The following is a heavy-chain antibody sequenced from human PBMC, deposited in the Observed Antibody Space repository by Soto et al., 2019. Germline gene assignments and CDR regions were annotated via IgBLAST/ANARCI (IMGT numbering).Heavy chain of an antibody. CDR2: ISKSDYT. J-gene: IGHJ4*02. CDR3: AREDSIIIPAVSDF. CDR1: GFAFNNYG. Sequence: GGSLRLSCTVSGFAFNNYGINWVRQAPGKGLEWVSSISKSDYTYYSDSVKGRFAISRDNAKSSVSLQMNTLRVEDAAVYYCAREDSIIIPAVSDFWGQGTLVTVSS. V-gene: IGHV3-21*01. D-gene: IGHD2-2*01.